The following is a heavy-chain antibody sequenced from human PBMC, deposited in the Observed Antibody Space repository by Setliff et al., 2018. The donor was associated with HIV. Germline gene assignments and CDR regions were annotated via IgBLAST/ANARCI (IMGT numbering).Heavy chain of an antibody. CDR1: GYSISSGYY. Sequence: PSETLSLTCAVSGYSISSGYYWGWIRQPPGRGLEWIGNIYHSGGTHYNPSLRSRVTISVDTSKNQFSLQLTSVTAADTAVYYCARSGNILTDYSYYSYFMDVWGGGTTVTVSS. J-gene: IGHJ6*03. CDR3: ARSGNILTDYSYYSYFMDV. D-gene: IGHD3-9*01. CDR2: IYHSGGT. V-gene: IGHV4-38-2*01.